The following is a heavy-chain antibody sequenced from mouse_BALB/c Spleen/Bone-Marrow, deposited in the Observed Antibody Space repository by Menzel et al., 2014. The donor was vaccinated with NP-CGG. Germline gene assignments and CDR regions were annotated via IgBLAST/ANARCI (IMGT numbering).Heavy chain of an antibody. CDR2: INPSNGGT. V-gene: IGHV1S81*02. Sequence: QVQLQQSGAELAKPGASVKLSCEASGYTFTSYYMYWVKQRPGQGLEWIGEINPSNGGTNFNEKFKSRATLTVDKSSSTAYMQLSSLTSEDSAVYYCTRLPHWGQGTSVTVSS. CDR3: TRLPH. D-gene: IGHD5-1*01. CDR1: GYTFTSYY. J-gene: IGHJ4*01.